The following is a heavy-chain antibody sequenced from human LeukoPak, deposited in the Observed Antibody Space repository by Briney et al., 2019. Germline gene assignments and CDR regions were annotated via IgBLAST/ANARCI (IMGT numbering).Heavy chain of an antibody. J-gene: IGHJ4*02. CDR3: VREAGPLD. Sequence: ASVKISCKASGYTFTGYYIDWVRQAPGQAPEWVGCVNPNTGGTRYAQKFQGRVTMTRDTSITTAFMELRGLTFDDTAVFYCVREAGPLDWGQGTLVTVSS. V-gene: IGHV1-2*02. CDR1: GYTFTGYY. CDR2: VNPNTGGT.